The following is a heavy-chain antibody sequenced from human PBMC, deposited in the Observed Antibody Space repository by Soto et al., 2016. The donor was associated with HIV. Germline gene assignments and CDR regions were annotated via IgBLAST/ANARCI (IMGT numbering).Heavy chain of an antibody. J-gene: IGHJ4*02. D-gene: IGHD3-9*01. V-gene: IGHV1-69*01. CDR3: AKESHLPGMSIRLFDS. Sequence: QVQLVQSGAEVKKPASSVKVSCKASGGTFNTYAFSWVRQAPGQGLEWMGGIITMFGAASSAQKFQGRLTITADESTNTVYMELSSLTSEDTAVYYCAKESHLPGMSIRLFDSWGQGTLVTVSS. CDR2: IITMFGAA. CDR1: GGTFNTYA.